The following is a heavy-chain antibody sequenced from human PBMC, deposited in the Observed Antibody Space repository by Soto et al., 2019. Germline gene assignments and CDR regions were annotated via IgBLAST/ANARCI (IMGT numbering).Heavy chain of an antibody. CDR2: ISGTGGRT. Sequence: LRLSCAASGFSFTDFAMSWVRQPPGKGLEWVSSISGTGGRTHYADSVKGRFSISRDNSRNTLSLQMNSLRAEDTALYYCAKDSEWLFGKWFDPWGQGTLVTVSS. CDR1: GFSFTDFA. D-gene: IGHD3-3*01. CDR3: AKDSEWLFGKWFDP. J-gene: IGHJ5*02. V-gene: IGHV3-23*01.